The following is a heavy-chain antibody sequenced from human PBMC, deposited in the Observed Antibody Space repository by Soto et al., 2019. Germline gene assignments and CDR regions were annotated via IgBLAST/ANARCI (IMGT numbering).Heavy chain of an antibody. V-gene: IGHV4-31*03. CDR1: GGSISSGGYY. Sequence: SETLSLTCTVSGGSISSGGYYWSWIRQHPGKGLEWIGYIYYSGSTYYNPSLKSRVTISVDTSKNQFSLKLSSVTAADTAVYYCARAVPHQIYDSSGYPLDYWGQGTLVTVSS. J-gene: IGHJ4*02. D-gene: IGHD3-22*01. CDR2: IYYSGST. CDR3: ARAVPHQIYDSSGYPLDY.